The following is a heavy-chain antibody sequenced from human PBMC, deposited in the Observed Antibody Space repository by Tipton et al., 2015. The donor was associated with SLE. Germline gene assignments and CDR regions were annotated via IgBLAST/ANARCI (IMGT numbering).Heavy chain of an antibody. J-gene: IGHJ5*02. Sequence: TLSLTCTVSGGSISNSDYFWGWVRQSPEKGLEWIGIIHYSGTTYYNPSLKSRVTISVDTSKNQFSLKVNSLTAADTAVYYCARYCGSATCLGFWFSWGQGTLVTVSS. CDR1: GGSISNSDYF. CDR2: IHYSGTT. CDR3: ARYCGSATCLGFWFS. D-gene: IGHD2-2*01. V-gene: IGHV4-39*07.